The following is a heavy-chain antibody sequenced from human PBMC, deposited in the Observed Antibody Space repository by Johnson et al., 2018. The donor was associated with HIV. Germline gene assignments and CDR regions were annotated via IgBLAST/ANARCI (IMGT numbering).Heavy chain of an antibody. D-gene: IGHD3-10*02. V-gene: IGHV3-9*01. CDR1: GFTFDDFA. CDR2: ISWNSNSI. CDR3: AKDGSGDVRGAFDI. J-gene: IGHJ3*02. Sequence: LVESGGGLVQPGRYLRLSCAASGFTFDDFAMHWVRQAQGKGLEWVSGISWNSNSIGYADSVKGRFTISRDNAKNSLYLQMNSLRTEDTALYYCAKDGSGDVRGAFDIWGQGTMVTVSS.